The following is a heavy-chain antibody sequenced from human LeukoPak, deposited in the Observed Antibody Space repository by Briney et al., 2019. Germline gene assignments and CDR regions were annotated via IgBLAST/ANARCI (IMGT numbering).Heavy chain of an antibody. CDR2: IYPGDSDT. V-gene: IGHV5-51*01. CDR1: GYSFTSYW. J-gene: IGHJ4*02. CDR3: AIGYYDSSGYYEKGVDY. D-gene: IGHD3-22*01. Sequence: GESLKISGKGSGYSFTSYWIGWVRQMPGKGLEWMGIIYPGDSDTRYSPSFQGQVTISADKSISTAYLQWSSLKASDTAMYYCAIGYYDSSGYYEKGVDYWGQGTLVTVSS.